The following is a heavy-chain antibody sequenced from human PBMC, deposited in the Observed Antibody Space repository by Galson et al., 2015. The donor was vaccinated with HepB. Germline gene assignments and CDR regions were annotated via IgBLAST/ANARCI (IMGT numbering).Heavy chain of an antibody. J-gene: IGHJ4*02. CDR3: ARDYGSGNYYFYY. CDR2: ITPMFGTA. Sequence: SVKVSCKASGGTFSRYAINWVRQDPGQGLEWMGGITPMFGTANYAQKFQGRVTITADESTSTAYMELSSLRSEDTAVYYCARDYGSGNYYFYYWGQGTLVTVSS. V-gene: IGHV1-69*13. D-gene: IGHD3-10*01. CDR1: GGTFSRYA.